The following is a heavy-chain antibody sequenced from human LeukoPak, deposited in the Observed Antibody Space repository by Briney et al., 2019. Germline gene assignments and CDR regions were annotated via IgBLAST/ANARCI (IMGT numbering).Heavy chain of an antibody. CDR3: ARGSYYDSSGYRGSNYYYYYYMDV. D-gene: IGHD3-22*01. J-gene: IGHJ6*03. Sequence: SQTLSLTCAISGDSVSSNSAAWNWIRQSPSRGLEWLGRTYYRSKWYNDYAVSVKSRITINPDTSKNQFSLQLYSVTPEDTAVYYCARGSYYDSSGYRGSNYYYYYYMDVWGKGTTVTVSS. CDR1: GDSVSSNSAA. CDR2: TYYRSKWYN. V-gene: IGHV6-1*01.